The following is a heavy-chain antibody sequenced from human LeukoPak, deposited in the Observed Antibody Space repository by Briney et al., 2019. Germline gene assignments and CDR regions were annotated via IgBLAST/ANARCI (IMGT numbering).Heavy chain of an antibody. V-gene: IGHV3-21*01. CDR1: GFTFSSYS. CDR3: ATDIVVVPAAIRDY. D-gene: IGHD2-2*01. Sequence: GGSLRLSCAASGFTFSSYSMNWVRQAPGKGLEWVSSIISSSSYIYYADSVKGRFTISRDNAKNSLYLQMNSLRAEDTAVYYCATDIVVVPAAIRDYWGQGTLVTVSS. CDR2: IISSSSYI. J-gene: IGHJ4*02.